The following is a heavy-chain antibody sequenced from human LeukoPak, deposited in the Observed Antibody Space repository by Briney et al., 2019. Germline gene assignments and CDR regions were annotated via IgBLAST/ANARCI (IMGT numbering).Heavy chain of an antibody. CDR2: ISWNSGSI. D-gene: IGHD5-18*01. CDR3: AEDSPPRGYSYGYLDY. Sequence: GRSLRLSCAASGFTFDDYAMHWVRQALGKGLEWVSGISWNSGSIGYADSVKGRFTISRDNAKNSLYLQMNSLRAEDTALYYCAEDSPPRGYSYGYLDYWGQGTLVTVSS. V-gene: IGHV3-9*01. CDR1: GFTFDDYA. J-gene: IGHJ4*02.